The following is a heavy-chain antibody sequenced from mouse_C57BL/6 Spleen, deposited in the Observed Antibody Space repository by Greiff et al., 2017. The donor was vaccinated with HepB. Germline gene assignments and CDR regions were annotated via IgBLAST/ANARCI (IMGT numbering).Heavy chain of an antibody. CDR3: ARWGSNYAFDY. CDR2: INPSTGGT. D-gene: IGHD2-5*01. V-gene: IGHV1-42*01. Sequence: VQLQQSGPELVKPGASVKISCKASGYSFTGYYMNWVKQSPEKSLEWIGEINPSTGGTTYNQKFKAKATMTVDKSSSTAYIQLQSLTSEDSAVYYCARWGSNYAFDYWGQGTTLTVSS. CDR1: GYSFTGYY. J-gene: IGHJ2*01.